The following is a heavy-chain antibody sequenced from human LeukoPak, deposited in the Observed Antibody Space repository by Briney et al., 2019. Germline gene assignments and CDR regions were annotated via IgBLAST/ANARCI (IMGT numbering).Heavy chain of an antibody. CDR2: IYHGGST. Sequence: SETLSLTCAVYGGSFSGYYWSWIRQPPGKGLEWMGEIYHGGSTNYNPSLRSRVTISVDTSKNHFSLKLSSVTAADTAVYYCARRPLYSSSWYSVKTLSNWFDPWGQGTLVTVSS. V-gene: IGHV4-34*01. D-gene: IGHD6-13*01. CDR3: ARRPLYSSSWYSVKTLSNWFDP. J-gene: IGHJ5*02. CDR1: GGSFSGYY.